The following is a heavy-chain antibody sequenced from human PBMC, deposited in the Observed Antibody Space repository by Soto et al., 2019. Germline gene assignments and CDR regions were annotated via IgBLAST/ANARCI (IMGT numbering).Heavy chain of an antibody. CDR1: GGSISRYY. CDR3: ARDLWGYCGTDCYPLDV. CDR2: MYNTGST. V-gene: IGHV4-59*01. D-gene: IGHD2-21*02. Sequence: SETLSLTCTVSGGSISRYYWSWIRQPPGKGLEWTGYMYNTGSTVYNPSFKSRVTISVDTSKNQFSLKLNSVTAADTAVYYCARDLWGYCGTDCYPLDVWGQGTTVTVS. J-gene: IGHJ6*02.